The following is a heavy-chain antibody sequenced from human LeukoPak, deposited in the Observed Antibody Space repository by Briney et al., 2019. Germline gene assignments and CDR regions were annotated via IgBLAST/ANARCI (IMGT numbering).Heavy chain of an antibody. CDR2: IFYSGNT. V-gene: IGHV4-39*01. CDR3: ARHRSKWLQSSFDY. CDR1: GGSINSSSYY. Sequence: PSETLSLTCTVSGGSINSSSYYWGWIRQPPGKGLEWIGSIFYSGNTYDNPSLKSRVTISVDTSKNQFSLKLNSVTAADTAVYYCARHRSKWLQSSFDYWGQGTLVTVSS. J-gene: IGHJ4*02. D-gene: IGHD5-24*01.